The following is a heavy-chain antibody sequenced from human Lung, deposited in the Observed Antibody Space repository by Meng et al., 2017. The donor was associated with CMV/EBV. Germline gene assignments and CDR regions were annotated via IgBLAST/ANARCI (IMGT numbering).Heavy chain of an antibody. D-gene: IGHD6-6*01. J-gene: IGHJ4*02. CDR2: INPDGSAK. Sequence: GESLKISWAASGFTFSTDWMTWVRQAPGKGLEWVANINPDGSAKYYVDSVKGRFTISRDNAMNSLYLQMNSLRAEDTAVYYCARSSSRWGQGTLVTVSS. CDR1: GFTFSTDW. V-gene: IGHV3-7*01. CDR3: ARSSSR.